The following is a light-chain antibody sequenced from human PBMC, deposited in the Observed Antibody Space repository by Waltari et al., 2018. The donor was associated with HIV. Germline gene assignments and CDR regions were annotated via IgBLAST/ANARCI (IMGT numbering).Light chain of an antibody. V-gene: IGLV2-14*01. CDR3: SSFGRGNTVL. J-gene: IGLJ2*01. Sequence: QSALTQPASVSGSPGQSTTISCPGTSSDVGAYNYAAWYQLYPGKAPKVMMFEVNNRPSGVSDRFSGSKSGNTASLTISGLQVEDEAVYFCSSFGRGNTVLFGGGTKVTVL. CDR1: SSDVGAYNY. CDR2: EVN.